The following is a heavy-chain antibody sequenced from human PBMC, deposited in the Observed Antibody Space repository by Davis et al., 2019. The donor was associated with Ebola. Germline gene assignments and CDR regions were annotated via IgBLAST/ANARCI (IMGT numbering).Heavy chain of an antibody. D-gene: IGHD2-15*01. CDR1: GYTFTSYG. CDR2: IIPILGIA. V-gene: IGHV1-69*04. CDR3: ARDLGGPAIRRGDY. Sequence: SVKVSCKASGYTFTSYGISWVRQASGQGLEWMGRIIPILGIANYAQKFQGRVTITADKSTSTAYMELSSLRSEDTAVYYCARDLGGPAIRRGDYWGQGTLVTVSS. J-gene: IGHJ4*02.